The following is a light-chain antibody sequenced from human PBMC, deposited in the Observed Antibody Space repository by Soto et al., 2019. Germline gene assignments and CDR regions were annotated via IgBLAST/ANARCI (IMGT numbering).Light chain of an antibody. CDR1: SSDVGGYNY. V-gene: IGLV2-8*01. CDR2: EVS. J-gene: IGLJ1*01. Sequence: QSALTQPPSASGSPGQSVTISCTGTSSDVGGYNYVSWYQQHPGKAPKLMIYEVSKRPSGVPDRFSGSKSGNTASLTVSGLQAEDEADYYCSSYAGSNNPNYVFGTGTKVTAL. CDR3: SSYAGSNNPNYV.